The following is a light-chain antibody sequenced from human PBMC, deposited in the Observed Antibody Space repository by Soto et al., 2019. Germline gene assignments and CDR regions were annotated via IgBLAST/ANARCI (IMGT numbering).Light chain of an antibody. J-gene: IGKJ5*01. CDR1: QSVSNNY. CDR2: GAS. Sequence: EIVLTQSPGTLSLSPGERATLSCRASQSVSNNYLAWYQQKPGQAPRLLIYGASSRATGIPDRFTGSGSGTDFTPTIARLEPADYAVYYCQQYGSSPPITFGQGTRLDIK. V-gene: IGKV3-20*01. CDR3: QQYGSSPPIT.